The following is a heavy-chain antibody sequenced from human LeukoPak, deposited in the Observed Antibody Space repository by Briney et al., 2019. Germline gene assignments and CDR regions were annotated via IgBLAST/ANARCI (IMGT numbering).Heavy chain of an antibody. D-gene: IGHD3-10*01. J-gene: IGHJ4*02. V-gene: IGHV3-7*03. CDR1: GFTFYNFW. CDR3: ARRVASGTYSGFDY. Sequence: PGGSLRLSCAASGFTFYNFWMSWVRQAPGKGLEWVASIKQDGNEKYSVDSVKGRFAISRDNAKNSLYLQMNGLRAEDTAVYYCARRVASGTYSGFDYWGQGTLVTVSS. CDR2: IKQDGNEK.